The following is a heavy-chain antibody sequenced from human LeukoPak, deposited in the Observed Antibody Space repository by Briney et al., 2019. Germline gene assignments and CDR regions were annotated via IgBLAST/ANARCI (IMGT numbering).Heavy chain of an antibody. J-gene: IGHJ6*03. Sequence: GASVKVSFKSSGFTFTSYDINWVRQATGQGLEWMGWMNPNSGNTGHARKFQGRVTMTMDTSISTAYMELSRLRSDDTAVYYCARNQQQLVPPHYYYYYYMDVWGKGTTVTVSS. CDR2: MNPNSGNT. D-gene: IGHD6-13*01. V-gene: IGHV1-8*01. CDR1: GFTFTSYD. CDR3: ARNQQQLVPPHYYYYYYMDV.